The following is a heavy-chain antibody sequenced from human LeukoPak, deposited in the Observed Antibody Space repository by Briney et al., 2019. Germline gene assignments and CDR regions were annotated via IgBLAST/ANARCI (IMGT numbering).Heavy chain of an antibody. CDR1: GFTFSSYA. V-gene: IGHV3-23*01. J-gene: IGHJ4*02. Sequence: PGGSLKLSCAASGFTFSSYAMSWVRQAPAKGLEWLTAISTSGGNTDYADSVKGRFTISRDNSKNTLYLQMNSLRAEDTAIYYCARGSTVEWLDWGQGTLVTVSS. CDR3: ARGSTVEWLD. D-gene: IGHD3-3*01. CDR2: ISTSGGNT.